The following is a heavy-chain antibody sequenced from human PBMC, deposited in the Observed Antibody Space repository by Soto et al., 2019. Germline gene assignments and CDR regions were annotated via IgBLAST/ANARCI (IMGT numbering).Heavy chain of an antibody. Sequence: SETLSLTCTVSGGSISSGDYYWSWIRQPPGKGLEWIEYIYYSGSTYYNPSLKSRVTMSLDRSRNQFSLKLNSVTAADTAVYYCARVRREYDNSGPVDYWGQGTLVTVSS. CDR3: ARVRREYDNSGPVDY. J-gene: IGHJ4*02. CDR2: IYYSGST. CDR1: GGSISSGDYY. D-gene: IGHD3-22*01. V-gene: IGHV4-30-4*01.